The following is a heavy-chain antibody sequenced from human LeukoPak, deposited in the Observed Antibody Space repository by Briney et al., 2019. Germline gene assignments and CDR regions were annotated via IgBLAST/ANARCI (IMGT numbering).Heavy chain of an antibody. CDR1: GGSISSSSYY. D-gene: IGHD3-3*01. CDR2: IYYSGST. CDR3: ARVFGAHRYYDFWSGYDNWFDP. J-gene: IGHJ5*02. V-gene: IGHV4-39*01. Sequence: SETLSLTRTVSGGSISSSSYYWGWIRQPPGKGLEWIGSIYYSGSTYYNPSLKSRVTISVDTSKNQFSLKLSSVTAADTAVYHCARVFGAHRYYDFWSGYDNWFDPWGQGTLVTVSS.